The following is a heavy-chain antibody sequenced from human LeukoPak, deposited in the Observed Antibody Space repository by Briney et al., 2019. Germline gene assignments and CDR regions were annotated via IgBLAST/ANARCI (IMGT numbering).Heavy chain of an antibody. D-gene: IGHD6-13*01. CDR2: IYYSGST. CDR1: GGSISSYY. CDR3: ARGASSWYYYYYGMDV. J-gene: IGHJ6*02. V-gene: IGHV4-59*01. Sequence: SETRSLTCTVSGGSISSYYWSWIRQPPGKGLEWIGYIYYSGSTNYNPSLKSRVTISVDTSKNQFSLKLSSVTAADTAVYYCARGASSWYYYYYGMDVWGQGTTVTVSS.